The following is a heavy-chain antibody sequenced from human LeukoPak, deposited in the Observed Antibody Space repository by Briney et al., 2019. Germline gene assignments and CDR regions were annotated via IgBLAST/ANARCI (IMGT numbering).Heavy chain of an antibody. D-gene: IGHD6-19*01. Sequence: GGSLRLSCAGSGFTFSNYAMTWVRQAPGKGLEWVSSVSGSGRNTFYPDSVEGRFTISRDNSKNTVYLQMNSLRADDTAVYYCAKDEEQWLVRWFDPWGQGTLVTVSS. J-gene: IGHJ5*02. CDR2: VSGSGRNT. V-gene: IGHV3-23*01. CDR3: AKDEEQWLVRWFDP. CDR1: GFTFSNYA.